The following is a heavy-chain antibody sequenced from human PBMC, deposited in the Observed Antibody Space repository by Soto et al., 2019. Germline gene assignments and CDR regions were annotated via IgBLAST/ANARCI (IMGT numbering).Heavy chain of an antibody. Sequence: ASVKVSCNTSGYTFTIYDINWVRQSTGQGLEWMGWMNPNSGNTGYAQKFQGRVTMTRNTSISTAYMELSSLRSEDTAVYYCASSSRPALWYAFDIWDQGTMVTVS. V-gene: IGHV1-8*01. D-gene: IGHD3-16*01. CDR1: GYTFTIYD. J-gene: IGHJ3*02. CDR3: ASSSRPALWYAFDI. CDR2: MNPNSGNT.